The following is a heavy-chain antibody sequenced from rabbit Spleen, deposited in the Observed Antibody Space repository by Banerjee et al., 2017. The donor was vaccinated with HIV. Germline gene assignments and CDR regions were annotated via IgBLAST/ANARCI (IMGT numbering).Heavy chain of an antibody. CDR2: VSAGVSFTT. J-gene: IGHJ6*01. Sequence: QSLEESGGDLVKPGASLTLTCTASGFSFTYIDYLCWVRQPPGKGPEWIACVSAGVSFTTYYATWAKGRFTISKTSSTTVTLQMTSLTAADTATYFCARDSGTSFSSYGMDLWGPGTLVTVS. CDR1: GFSFTYIDY. CDR3: ARDSGTSFSSYGMDL. V-gene: IGHV1S40*01. D-gene: IGHD8-1*01.